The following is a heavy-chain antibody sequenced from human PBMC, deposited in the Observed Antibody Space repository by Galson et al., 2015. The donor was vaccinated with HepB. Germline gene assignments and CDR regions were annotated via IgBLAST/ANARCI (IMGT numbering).Heavy chain of an antibody. CDR1: GYTFSSYD. D-gene: IGHD6-19*01. CDR2: MNPNSGKT. CDR3: ARGGTFVSGWSRGYNWFDP. V-gene: IGHV1-8*01. Sequence: SVTVSCKASGYTFSSYDISWVRQATGQGLEWMGWMNPNSGKTGYAQKFQGRVTMTRNTAISTAYMELSGLRSEDTAVYYCARGGTFVSGWSRGYNWFDPWGQGTLVTVSS. J-gene: IGHJ5*02.